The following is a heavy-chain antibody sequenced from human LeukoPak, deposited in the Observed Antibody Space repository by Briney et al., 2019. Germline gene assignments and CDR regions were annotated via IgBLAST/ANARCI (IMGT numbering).Heavy chain of an antibody. Sequence: GGSLRLSCAASGFTFSNYAMNWVRQAPGKGLEWVSALSGSGDSTYYADSVKGRFTISRDNSKNTLYLQMNSLRAEDTAVYYCAREGTEGSNWFDPWGQGTLVTVSS. CDR1: GFTFSNYA. D-gene: IGHD1-1*01. V-gene: IGHV3-23*01. CDR3: AREGTEGSNWFDP. CDR2: LSGSGDST. J-gene: IGHJ5*02.